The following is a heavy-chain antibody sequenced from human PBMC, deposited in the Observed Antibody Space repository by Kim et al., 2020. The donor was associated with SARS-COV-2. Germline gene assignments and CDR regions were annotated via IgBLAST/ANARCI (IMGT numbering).Heavy chain of an antibody. CDR3: ASWPVRIYYYYGMDV. CDR1: GFTFSDYY. CDR2: ISSSGSTI. V-gene: IGHV3-11*01. D-gene: IGHD6-6*01. Sequence: GGSLRLSCAASGFTFSDYYMSWIRQAPGKGLEWVSYISSSGSTIYYADSVKGRFTISRDNAKNSLYLQMNRLRAEDTAVYYCASWPVRIYYYYGMDVWGQGTTVTVSS. J-gene: IGHJ6*02.